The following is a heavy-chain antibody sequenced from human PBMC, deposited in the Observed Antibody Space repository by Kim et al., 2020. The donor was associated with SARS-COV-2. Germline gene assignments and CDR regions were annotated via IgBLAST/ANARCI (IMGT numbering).Heavy chain of an antibody. Sequence: GGSLRLSCEASGLSFNTLAFHWVRQTPDKRLEWLALISYDGGLKFYADSLEGRSPISGDNTKNMIYLQIDSLRPEDTALYYCNSGIPGTWGQGTRVTVSS. J-gene: IGHJ5*02. D-gene: IGHD1-26*01. CDR2: ISYDGGLK. V-gene: IGHV3-30*04. CDR1: GLSFNTLA. CDR3: NSGIPGT.